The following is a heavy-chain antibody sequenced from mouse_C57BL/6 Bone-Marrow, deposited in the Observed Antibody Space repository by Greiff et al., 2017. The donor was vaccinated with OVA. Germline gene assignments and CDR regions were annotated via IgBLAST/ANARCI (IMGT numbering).Heavy chain of an antibody. CDR3: ARGGWLLRWFAY. J-gene: IGHJ3*01. V-gene: IGHV14-2*01. D-gene: IGHD2-3*01. Sequence: EVQLQESGAELVKPGASVKLSCTASGFNIKDYYMHWVKQRTEQGLEWIGRIDPEDGATKSAPKFPGKATITADTSSNTAYLQLSSLTSEDTAVYYGARGGWLLRWFAYWGQGTLVTVSA. CDR1: GFNIKDYY. CDR2: IDPEDGAT.